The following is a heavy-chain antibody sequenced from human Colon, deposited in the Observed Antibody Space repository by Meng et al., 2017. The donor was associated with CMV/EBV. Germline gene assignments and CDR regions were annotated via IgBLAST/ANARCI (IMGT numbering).Heavy chain of an antibody. CDR3: ARGGSRSYFFDN. D-gene: IGHD3-10*01. V-gene: IGHV3-21*01. J-gene: IGHJ4*02. CDR2: ISISNSYI. Sequence: GGSLRLSCVTSGFTFSQYDLSWVRQAPGKGLEWIASISISNSYIYYADSVKGRFTISRDNAKNSSSLHMNSLRAEDTAIYYCARGGSRSYFFDNWGQGTLVTVSS. CDR1: GFTFSQYD.